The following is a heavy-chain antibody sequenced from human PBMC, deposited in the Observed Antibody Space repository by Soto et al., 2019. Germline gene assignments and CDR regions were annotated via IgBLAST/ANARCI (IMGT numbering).Heavy chain of an antibody. D-gene: IGHD2-21*02. V-gene: IGHV3-21*01. CDR1: GFTFSSYS. CDR2: ISSSSSYI. J-gene: IGHJ6*02. CDR3: ARAGGEDYCGGDCYSESYYGMDV. Sequence: GGSLRLSCAASGFTFSSYSMNWVRQAPGKGLEWVSSISSSSSYIDYADSVKGRFTISRDNAKNSLYLQMNSLRAEDTAVYYCARAGGEDYCGGDCYSESYYGMDVWGQGTTVTVSS.